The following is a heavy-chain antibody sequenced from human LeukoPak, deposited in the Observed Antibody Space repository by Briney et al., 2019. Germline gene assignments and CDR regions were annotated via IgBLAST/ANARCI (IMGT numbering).Heavy chain of an antibody. D-gene: IGHD6-19*01. J-gene: IGHJ4*02. CDR2: FDPEDGET. V-gene: IGHV1-24*01. CDR3: ARVPYSSGWSPVDY. CDR1: GYTLTELS. Sequence: ASVKVSCKVSGYTLTELSMHWVRQAPGKGLEWMGGFDPEDGETIYAQKFQGRVTMTEDTSTDTAYMELSSLRSEDTAVYYCARVPYSSGWSPVDYWGQGTLVTVSS.